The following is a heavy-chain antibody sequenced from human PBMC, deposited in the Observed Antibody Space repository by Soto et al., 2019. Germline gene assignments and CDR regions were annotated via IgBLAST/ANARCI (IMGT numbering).Heavy chain of an antibody. J-gene: IGHJ4*02. CDR1: GYTFSNFA. CDR3: ARGGKPEQQWPHFDY. D-gene: IGHD6-19*01. CDR2: INAGNWNT. V-gene: IGHV1-3*01. Sequence: ASVKVSCKASGYTFSNFAMHWVRQAPGQRLEWMGGINAGNWNTKYSQKFQGRVTITRDASTSTAYMELSSLRSEDTAVYYCARGGKPEQQWPHFDYWGQGTLVTVSS.